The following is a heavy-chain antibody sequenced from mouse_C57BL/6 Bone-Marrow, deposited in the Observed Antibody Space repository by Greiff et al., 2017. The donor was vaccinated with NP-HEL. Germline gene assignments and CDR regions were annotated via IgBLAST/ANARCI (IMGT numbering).Heavy chain of an antibody. D-gene: IGHD1-2*01. J-gene: IGHJ2*01. V-gene: IGHV1-69*01. CDR2: IDPSDSYT. CDR1: GYTFTSYW. CDR3: ARHYYGLDY. Sequence: QVQLQQSGAELVMPGASVKLSCKASGYTFTSYWMHWVKQRPGQGLEWIGEIDPSDSYTNYNQKFKGKSTLTVDKSSSTAYMQLSSLTSEDSAVYYCARHYYGLDYWGQGTTLTVSS.